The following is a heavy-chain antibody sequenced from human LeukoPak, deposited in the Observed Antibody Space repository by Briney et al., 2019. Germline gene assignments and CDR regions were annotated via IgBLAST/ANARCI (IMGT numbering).Heavy chain of an antibody. CDR3: AELGITMIGGV. D-gene: IGHD3-10*02. CDR1: GFTFDDYG. CDR2: INSDGSNT. J-gene: IGHJ6*04. V-gene: IGHV3-74*01. Sequence: TGGSLRLSCAASGFTFDDYGMSWVRQAPGKGLEWVSRINSDGSNTKYADSVKGRFTISRDNAKNSLYLQMNSLRAEDTAVYYCAELGITMIGGVWGKGTTVTISS.